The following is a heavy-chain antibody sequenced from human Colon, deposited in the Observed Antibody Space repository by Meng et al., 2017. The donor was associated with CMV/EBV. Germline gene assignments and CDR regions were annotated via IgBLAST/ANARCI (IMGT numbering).Heavy chain of an antibody. J-gene: IGHJ4*02. D-gene: IGHD3-10*01. Sequence: GESLKISCAASGFIFSDYCMSWIRQAPGKGLEWVANIKQDGTDRYYVDSVKGRFTISRDNAKNSLYLQMNSLRAEDTAIYYCARDLRFGESKRGCWGQGTLVTVSS. V-gene: IGHV3-7*01. CDR1: GFIFSDYC. CDR3: ARDLRFGESKRGC. CDR2: IKQDGTDR.